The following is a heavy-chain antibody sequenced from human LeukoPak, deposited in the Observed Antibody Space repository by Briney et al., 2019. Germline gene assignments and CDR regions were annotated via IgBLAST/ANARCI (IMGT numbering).Heavy chain of an antibody. CDR1: GYSFTSNY. V-gene: IGHV1-46*01. CDR3: ARDQEAFDY. J-gene: IGHJ4*02. CDR2: IYPRDGST. Sequence: ASVTVSCTASGYSFTSNYIHWVRQATGQGLEWMGMIYPRDGSTSYAQKFQGRVTVTRDTSTSTVHMELSGLRSEDTAVYYCARDQEAFDYWGQGTLVTVSS.